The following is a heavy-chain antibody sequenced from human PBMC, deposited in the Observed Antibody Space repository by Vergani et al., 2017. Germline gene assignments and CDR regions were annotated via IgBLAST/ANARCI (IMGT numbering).Heavy chain of an antibody. J-gene: IGHJ6*02. V-gene: IGHV1-2*04. CDR3: ARGGRYCSSTSCYLLGYYYGMDV. CDR2: INPNSGGT. CDR1: GYTFTGYY. D-gene: IGHD2-2*01. Sequence: QVQLVQSGAEVKKPGASVKVSCKASGYTFTGYYMHWVRQAPGQGLEWMGWINPNSGGTNYAQKFQGWVTMTRDTSISTAYMELSRLRSDDTAVYYCARGGRYCSSTSCYLLGYYYGMDVWGQGTTVTVSS.